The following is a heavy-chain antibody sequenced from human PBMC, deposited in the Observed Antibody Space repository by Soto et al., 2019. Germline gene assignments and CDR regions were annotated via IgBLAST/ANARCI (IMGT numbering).Heavy chain of an antibody. CDR1: GFTFSSYW. Sequence: EVQLVESGGGLVQPGGSLRLSCAASGFTFSSYWMHWVRQAPGKGLVWVSRINSDGSSTSYADSVKGRFTISRDNAKHTLYLQMNSLRAGDTAVYYCARGGSLNWYFDLWGRGTLVTVSS. J-gene: IGHJ2*01. D-gene: IGHD1-26*01. CDR3: ARGGSLNWYFDL. V-gene: IGHV3-74*01. CDR2: INSDGSST.